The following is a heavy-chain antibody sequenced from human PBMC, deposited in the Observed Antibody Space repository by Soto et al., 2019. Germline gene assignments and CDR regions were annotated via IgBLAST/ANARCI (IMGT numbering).Heavy chain of an antibody. CDR3: ARDLGTYPGSYFDY. CDR1: GFTFRSYG. D-gene: IGHD2-15*01. V-gene: IGHV3-33*01. Sequence: GSLRLSCAASGFTFRSYGMFWVRQAPGKGLEWVALIWYDGSNKYYADSVRGRFTISRDDSKNTLYLQMNSLRAEDTAVYHCARDLGTYPGSYFDYWGQGTLVTVSS. J-gene: IGHJ4*02. CDR2: IWYDGSNK.